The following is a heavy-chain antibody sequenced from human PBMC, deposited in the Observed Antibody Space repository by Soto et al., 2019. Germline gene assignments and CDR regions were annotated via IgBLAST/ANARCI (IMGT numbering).Heavy chain of an antibody. J-gene: IGHJ4*02. Sequence: EVQLVESGGGLVQPGRSLTLSCAASGFTFSNYWMSWVRQAPGKGLEWVANIKPDGSEKYYVDSVKGRFTFSRDNAENSVYLQMNSLRAEDTAVYYCVRGFDYSFDYWGPGTLVTVSS. D-gene: IGHD4-4*01. CDR3: VRGFDYSFDY. CDR2: IKPDGSEK. V-gene: IGHV3-7*03. CDR1: GFTFSNYW.